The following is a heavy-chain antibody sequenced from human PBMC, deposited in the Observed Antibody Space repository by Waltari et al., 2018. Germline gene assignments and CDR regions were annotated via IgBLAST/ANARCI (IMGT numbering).Heavy chain of an antibody. CDR2: INTKPGDQ. V-gene: IGHV7-4-1*02. D-gene: IGHD2-21*01. J-gene: IGHJ5*01. CDR3: ARDALAYCGGTPCYGGWYDF. Sequence: QVQLVQSGSELKNPGASVMLSCTASGYGFTNFPLNWVRQAPGQGLEWMGWINTKPGDQTYGQGFTGRFVFSSDTSSGTAYLHISGLQTEDTAVYYCARDALAYCGGTPCYGGWYDFWGQGTLVSVSS. CDR1: GYGFTNFP.